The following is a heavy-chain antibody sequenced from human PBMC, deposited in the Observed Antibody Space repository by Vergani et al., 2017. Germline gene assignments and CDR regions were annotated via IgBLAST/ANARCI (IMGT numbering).Heavy chain of an antibody. CDR1: GGTFSSYT. CDR3: ARDQVGGSGSYYPHVFDY. Sequence: QVQLVQSGAEVKKPGSSVKVSCKASGGTFSSYTISWVRQAPGQGLEWMGRIIPILGIANYAQKFQGRVTITADKSTSTAYMELSSLRSEDTAVYYCARDQVGGSGSYYPHVFDYWGQGTLVTVSS. D-gene: IGHD3-10*01. J-gene: IGHJ4*02. V-gene: IGHV1-69*08. CDR2: IIPILGIA.